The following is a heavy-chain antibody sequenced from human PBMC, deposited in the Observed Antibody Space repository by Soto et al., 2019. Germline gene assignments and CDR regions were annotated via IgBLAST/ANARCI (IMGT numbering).Heavy chain of an antibody. J-gene: IGHJ6*02. Sequence: EVQLVESGGGLVKPGGSLRLSCAASGFTFSSYSMNWVRQAPRKGLEWVSSISSSSSYIYYADSVKGRFTISRDNAKNSLYLQMNSLRAEDTAVYYCARMGSQRYYYYGMDVWGQGTTVTVSS. V-gene: IGHV3-21*01. D-gene: IGHD6-25*01. CDR2: ISSSSSYI. CDR3: ARMGSQRYYYYGMDV. CDR1: GFTFSSYS.